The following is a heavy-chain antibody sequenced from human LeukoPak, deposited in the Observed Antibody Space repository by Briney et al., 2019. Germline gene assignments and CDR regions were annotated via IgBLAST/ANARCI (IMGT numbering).Heavy chain of an antibody. V-gene: IGHV1-18*01. CDR3: ARSLLNALRFLEWLNYMDV. D-gene: IGHD3-3*01. Sequence: ASVKVSCRASGYTFTSYGISWVRQAPGQGLEWMGWISAYNGNTNYAQKLQGRVTMTTDTSTSTAYTKLRSLRSDDTAVYYCARSLLNALRFLEWLNYMDVWGKGTTVTVSS. CDR2: ISAYNGNT. J-gene: IGHJ6*03. CDR1: GYTFTSYG.